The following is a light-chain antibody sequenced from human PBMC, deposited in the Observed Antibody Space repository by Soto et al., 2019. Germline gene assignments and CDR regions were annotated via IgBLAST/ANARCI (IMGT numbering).Light chain of an antibody. V-gene: IGKV3-15*01. J-gene: IGKJ4*01. Sequence: EIVMTQSPATLSVSPGERATLSCRASQSVSNNLAWYQQKPGQAPRLLIYFASTRVTGIPARFSGSGSGTEFTLTISRLQSEDFAVYYCQQYNKWPLTFGGGTKVETK. CDR1: QSVSNN. CDR3: QQYNKWPLT. CDR2: FAS.